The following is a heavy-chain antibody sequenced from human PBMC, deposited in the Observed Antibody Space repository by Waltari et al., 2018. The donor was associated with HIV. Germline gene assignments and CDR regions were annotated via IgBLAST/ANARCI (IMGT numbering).Heavy chain of an antibody. CDR1: GFNFSING. CDR2: ISYNGKRT. CDR3: AKDLAGSSL. D-gene: IGHD3-10*01. V-gene: IGHV3-30*18. Sequence: QENLVESGGGVVQPGGSLRLSCAGSGFNFSINGMHWVRQSPGKGREWVATISYNGKRTYYVDSVKGRFTISRDNSKHTVFLQMSSLRAEDTSVYYCAKDLAGSSLWGQGALVTVSS. J-gene: IGHJ4*02.